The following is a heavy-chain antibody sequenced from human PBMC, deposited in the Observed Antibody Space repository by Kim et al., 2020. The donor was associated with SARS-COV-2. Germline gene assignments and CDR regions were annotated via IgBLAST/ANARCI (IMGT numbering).Heavy chain of an antibody. Sequence: GGSLRLSCAASGFTFSSYGMHWVRQAPGKGLEWVAVIWYDGSNKYYADSVKGRFTISRDNSKNTLYLQMNSLRAEDTAVYYCARDLYYYDSRAPGLGSDYWGQGTLVTVSS. CDR1: GFTFSSYG. CDR3: ARDLYYYDSRAPGLGSDY. D-gene: IGHD3-22*01. CDR2: IWYDGSNK. J-gene: IGHJ4*02. V-gene: IGHV3-33*01.